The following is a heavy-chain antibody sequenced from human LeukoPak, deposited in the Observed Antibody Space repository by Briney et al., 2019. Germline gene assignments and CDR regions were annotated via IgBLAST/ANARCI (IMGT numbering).Heavy chain of an antibody. V-gene: IGHV3-23*01. CDR3: ANALDSSGWYPQA. J-gene: IGHJ5*02. D-gene: IGHD6-19*01. CDR2: ISGSGHIT. Sequence: PGGSLRLSCAVSGFTFSSYAMSWVRQAPGKGLEWVSAISGSGHITYYADSVKGRFTISRDNSKNTLYLQMNSLRAEDTAVYYCANALDSSGWYPQAWGQGTLVTVSS. CDR1: GFTFSSYA.